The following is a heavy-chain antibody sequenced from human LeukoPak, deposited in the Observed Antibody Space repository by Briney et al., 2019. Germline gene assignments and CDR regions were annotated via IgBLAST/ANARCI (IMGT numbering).Heavy chain of an antibody. Sequence: GESLKISCKGSGYSFTNYWIGWVRQMPGKGLEWVGIVYPGDSDTRYSPSFQGRVTISADKFISTAYLQWSCLKASDTAMYYCAGHHGPQELSDTFDIWGQGTMVTVSS. CDR3: AGHHGPQELSDTFDI. J-gene: IGHJ3*02. V-gene: IGHV5-51*01. CDR1: GYSFTNYW. D-gene: IGHD1-26*01. CDR2: VYPGDSDT.